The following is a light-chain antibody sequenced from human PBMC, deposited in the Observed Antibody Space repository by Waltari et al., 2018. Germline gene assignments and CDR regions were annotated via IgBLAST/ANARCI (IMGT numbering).Light chain of an antibody. CDR2: GAS. CDR3: HLSGGSPRT. Sequence: ESVLTQSPGTLSLSPGERATLSCRATQTVANTYLHWYQLKPGQAPRLLIYGASSRATGIQDRFSGSGSGTDFTLTISRLEPEDFAVYYCHLSGGSPRTFGGGTKVEIK. V-gene: IGKV3-20*01. CDR1: QTVANTY. J-gene: IGKJ4*01.